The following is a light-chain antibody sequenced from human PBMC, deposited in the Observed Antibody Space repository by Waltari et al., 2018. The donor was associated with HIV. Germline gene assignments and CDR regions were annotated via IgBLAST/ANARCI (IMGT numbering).Light chain of an antibody. CDR1: SSNIGSNN. V-gene: IGLV1-47*01. J-gene: IGLJ2*01. Sequence: QSVLTQPPSASGTPGQRVTIPCSGSSSNIGSNNVYWYQQLPGMAPRLFIFRNNQRPAGAPDRFSGAKSGTPASLAISGLRSEYEADYYLATCGDSLSGPVVFGGGPKVTVL. CDR3: ATCGDSLSGPVV. CDR2: RNN.